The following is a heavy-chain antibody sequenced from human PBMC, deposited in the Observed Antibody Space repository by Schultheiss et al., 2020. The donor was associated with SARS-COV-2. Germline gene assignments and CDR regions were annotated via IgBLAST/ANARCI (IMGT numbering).Heavy chain of an antibody. CDR2: ISSSSSTI. CDR1: GFTFSSYS. CDR3: ARAFQGLLWFGDRNAFDI. Sequence: GGSLRLSCAASGFTFSSYSMNWVRQAPGKGLEWVSYISSSSSTIYYADSVKGRFTISRDNAKNSLYLQMNSLRDEDTAVYYCARAFQGLLWFGDRNAFDIWGQGTMGTVSS. V-gene: IGHV3-48*02. D-gene: IGHD3-10*01. J-gene: IGHJ3*02.